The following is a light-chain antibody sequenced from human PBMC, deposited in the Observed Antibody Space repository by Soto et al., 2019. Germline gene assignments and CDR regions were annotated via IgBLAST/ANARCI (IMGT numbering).Light chain of an antibody. CDR3: QQYNHWPQRT. V-gene: IGKV3-15*01. J-gene: IGKJ2*01. Sequence: EIVMTQSPATLSVSPGERATLSCRASQSINSNLAWYQQKPGQAPRLLIYGASTRATGIPARFSGRGSGTEFTLTISSLQSEDFAFYYCQQYNHWPQRTFGQGTKLEIK. CDR2: GAS. CDR1: QSINSN.